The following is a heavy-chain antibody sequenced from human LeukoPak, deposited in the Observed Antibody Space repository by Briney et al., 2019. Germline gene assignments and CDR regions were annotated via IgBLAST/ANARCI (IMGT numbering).Heavy chain of an antibody. V-gene: IGHV4-34*01. CDR2: INHSGST. J-gene: IGHJ4*02. Sequence: SETLSLTCAVYGGSFSGYYWSWIRQPPGKGLEWIGEINHSGSTNYNPSLKSRVTISVDTSKNQFSLKLSSVTAADTAVYYCARPTVGAETFDYWGQGTLVTVSS. D-gene: IGHD1-26*01. CDR3: ARPTVGAETFDY. CDR1: GGSFSGYY.